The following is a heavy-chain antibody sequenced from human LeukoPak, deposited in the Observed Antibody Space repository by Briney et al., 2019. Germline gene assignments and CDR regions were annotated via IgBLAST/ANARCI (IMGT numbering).Heavy chain of an antibody. CDR3: ASVSSGGYSDY. CDR2: IYHSGST. J-gene: IGHJ4*02. V-gene: IGHV4-30-2*01. CDR1: GGSVSGSDYS. D-gene: IGHD3-16*01. Sequence: SETLSLTCAVSGGSVSGSDYSWTWIRQPPGKGLEWIGYIYHSGSTYYNPSLKSRVTISVDRSKNQFSLNLHSVTAADTAVYYCASVSSGGYSDYWGQGSLVSASS.